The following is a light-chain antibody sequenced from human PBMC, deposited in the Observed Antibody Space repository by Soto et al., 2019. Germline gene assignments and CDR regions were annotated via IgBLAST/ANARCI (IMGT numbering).Light chain of an antibody. CDR1: QGISSY. Sequence: DIQLTQSPSFLSASVGDRVTITCRASQGISSYLAWYQQKPGKAPKLLIYAASSLQSGVPSRFSGSGSGTDFTLTISSLQPEDFATYYCQQSYSTPGTFGQGTRLEIK. CDR2: AAS. J-gene: IGKJ5*01. CDR3: QQSYSTPGT. V-gene: IGKV1-39*01.